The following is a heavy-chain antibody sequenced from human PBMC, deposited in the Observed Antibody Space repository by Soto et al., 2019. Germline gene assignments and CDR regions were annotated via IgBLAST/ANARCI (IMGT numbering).Heavy chain of an antibody. V-gene: IGHV3-66*01. J-gene: IGHJ1*01. CDR2: IHSDNT. CDR1: GFTVSSTY. CDR3: ATGMDNAKIHR. D-gene: IGHD1-1*01. Sequence: EVQLVESGGDLVRPGGSLRLSCAASGFTVSSTYMSWVRQAPGKGLEWVSFIHSDNTFYADSVRGRFTICRDNSKNTVSLQMKSLRADDTAVYHCATGMDNAKIHRWGQGTLVTVSS.